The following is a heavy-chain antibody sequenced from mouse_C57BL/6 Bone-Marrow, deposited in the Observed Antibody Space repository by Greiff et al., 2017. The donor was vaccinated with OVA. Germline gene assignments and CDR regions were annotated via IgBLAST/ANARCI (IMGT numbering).Heavy chain of an antibody. J-gene: IGHJ2*01. CDR2: IHPNSGST. V-gene: IGHV1-64*01. CDR1: GYTFTSYW. D-gene: IGHD1-1*02. Sequence: QVQLQQPGAELVKPGASVKLSCKASGYTFTSYWMHWVKQRPGQGLEWIGMIHPNSGSTNYNEKFKSKATLTVDKSSSTAYMQLSSLTSEDSAVYYCASGDYYYYYYDYWGQGTTLTVSS. CDR3: ASGDYYYYYYDY.